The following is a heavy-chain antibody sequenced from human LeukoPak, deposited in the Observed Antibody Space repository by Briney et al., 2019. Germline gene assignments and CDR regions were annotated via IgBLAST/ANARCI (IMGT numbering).Heavy chain of an antibody. CDR2: IYYSGST. CDR3: ATRIAAAGTGFDY. Sequence: SETLSLTCTVSGGSISSSSYYWGWIRQPPGKGLEWIGSIYYSGSTYYNPPLKSRVTISVDTSKNQFSLKLSSVTAADTAVYYCATRIAAAGTGFDYWGQGTLVTVSS. V-gene: IGHV4-39*01. D-gene: IGHD6-13*01. J-gene: IGHJ4*02. CDR1: GGSISSSSYY.